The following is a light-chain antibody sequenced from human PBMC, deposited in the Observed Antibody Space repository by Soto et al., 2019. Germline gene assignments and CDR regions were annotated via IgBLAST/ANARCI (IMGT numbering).Light chain of an antibody. CDR3: QQYGSSAT. CDR2: GAS. V-gene: IGKV3-20*01. J-gene: IGKJ1*01. Sequence: IALTQSPGTLSLSPGDRATLSYRASQSVSSSYLAWHQQKPGQAPRLLIYGASNRATGIPDRFTGSGSGTDFTLTISRLEPEDFAVYYCQQYGSSATFGQGTKVDIK. CDR1: QSVSSSY.